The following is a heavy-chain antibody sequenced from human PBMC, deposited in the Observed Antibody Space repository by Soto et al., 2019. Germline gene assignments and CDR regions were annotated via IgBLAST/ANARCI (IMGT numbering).Heavy chain of an antibody. Sequence: QVQLVESGGGMVQPGRSLRLSCAASKFTFSSYSTHWVRQAPGKGLEWVAVISYNGTNKFYADSVKGRFTISRDNSKSIRYLQMNSLRAEDTAVYYCARTALRRPITASGDFDPWGQGTLVIVSS. CDR1: KFTFSSYS. V-gene: IGHV3-30-3*01. D-gene: IGHD1-20*01. CDR3: ARTALRRPITASGDFDP. J-gene: IGHJ5*02. CDR2: ISYNGTNK.